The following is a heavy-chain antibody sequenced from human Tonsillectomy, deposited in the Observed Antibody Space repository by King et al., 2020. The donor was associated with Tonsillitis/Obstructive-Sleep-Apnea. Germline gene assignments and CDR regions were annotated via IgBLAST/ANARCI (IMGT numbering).Heavy chain of an antibody. D-gene: IGHD1-26*01. V-gene: IGHV1-18*01. CDR2: ISAYNGNT. Sequence: VQLVESGAEVKKPGASVKVSCKASGYTFTRYGINWVRQAPGQGLEWMGWISAYNGNTKYAQKFQGRVTMTTDTSTNTAYMELRSLRSDDTAVYYCARGPPQYSGSCIDTFDIWGQGTMVTVSS. CDR3: ARGPPQYSGSCIDTFDI. J-gene: IGHJ3*02. CDR1: GYTFTRYG.